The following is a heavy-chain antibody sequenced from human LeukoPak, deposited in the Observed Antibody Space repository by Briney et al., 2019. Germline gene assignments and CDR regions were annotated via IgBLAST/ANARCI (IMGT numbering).Heavy chain of an antibody. J-gene: IGHJ4*02. CDR3: VRDDDVYGFDY. CDR2: IKKDGTYR. CDR1: GFIFSGHW. D-gene: IGHD3-16*01. Sequence: PGGSLRLSYAASGFIFSGHWMHWVRQAPGEGLVCVARIKKDGTYRDYGDSVKGRFTISRDNAKNTLYLQMNSLRVEDTARYYCVRDDDVYGFDYWGQGTVVTVSS. V-gene: IGHV3-74*01.